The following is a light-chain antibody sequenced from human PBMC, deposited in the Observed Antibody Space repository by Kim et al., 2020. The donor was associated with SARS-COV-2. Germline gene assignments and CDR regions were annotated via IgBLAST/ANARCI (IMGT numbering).Light chain of an antibody. CDR2: RNS. J-gene: IGLJ2*01. V-gene: IGLV3-1*01. Sequence: SVSPGQTASITCSGDKLEYKYAWWYQQKPGQSPVVVIYRNSNRPSGIPERFSGSNSGNTATLTISGTQAVDEADYYCQAWDSNTAVFGGGTQLTVL. CDR3: QAWDSNTAV. CDR1: KLEYKY.